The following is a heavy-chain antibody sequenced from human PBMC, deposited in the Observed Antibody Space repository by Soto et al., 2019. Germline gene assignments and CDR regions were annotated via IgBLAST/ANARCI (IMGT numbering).Heavy chain of an antibody. J-gene: IGHJ4*02. CDR1: GASISSSHW. V-gene: IGHV4-4*02. Sequence: QVQLQESGPGLVKPSGTLSLTCAVSGASISSSHWWSWVRQPPGKGLEWIGESYDSGSTNYNPSLNSRATISVDKSKNQFSLNLNSVTAADTAVYYCARRFFDYWGQGSLVTFSS. CDR3: ARRFFDY. CDR2: SYDSGST.